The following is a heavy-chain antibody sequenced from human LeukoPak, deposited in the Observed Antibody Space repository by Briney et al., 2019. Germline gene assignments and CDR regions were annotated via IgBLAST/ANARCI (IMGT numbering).Heavy chain of an antibody. Sequence: SGGSLRLSCAASGFTFSSYAMSWVRQAPGKGLEWVSGISDSGSSTVYADSVKGRFTISRDNSKNTLYLQMNILRAEDTAVYYCAKDRGSGSGSYTWGIFDCWGQGALVTVSS. CDR2: ISDSGSST. CDR3: AKDRGSGSGSYTWGIFDC. D-gene: IGHD3-10*01. J-gene: IGHJ4*02. V-gene: IGHV3-23*01. CDR1: GFTFSSYA.